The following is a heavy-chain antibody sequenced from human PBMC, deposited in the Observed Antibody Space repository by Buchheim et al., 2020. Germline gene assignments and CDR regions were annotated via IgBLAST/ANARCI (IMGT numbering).Heavy chain of an antibody. CDR2: ISYDGSNK. D-gene: IGHD3-22*01. J-gene: IGHJ4*02. CDR3: ARDLRLRIVVITGFDY. CDR1: GFTFSSYA. V-gene: IGHV3-30*04. Sequence: QVQLVESGGGVVQPGRSLRLSCAASGFTFSSYAMHWVRQAPGKRLEWVAVISYDGSNKYYADSVKGRFTISRDNSKNTLYLQMNSLRAEDTAVYYCARDLRLRIVVITGFDYWGQGTL.